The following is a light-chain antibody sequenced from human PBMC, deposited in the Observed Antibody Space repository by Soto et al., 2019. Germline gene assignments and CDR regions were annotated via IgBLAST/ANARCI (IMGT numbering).Light chain of an antibody. CDR1: TSNIGSNA. CDR3: ATWDDSLNGLV. V-gene: IGLV1-44*01. CDR2: SNN. Sequence: QSVLTQPPSASGTPRQRVTISCSGSTSNIGSNAVNWYQQLPGTAPKLLIYSNNQRPSGVPDRFSGSRSGTSASLAISGLQSEYEADYYCATWDDSLNGLVFGGGTKLTVL. J-gene: IGLJ2*01.